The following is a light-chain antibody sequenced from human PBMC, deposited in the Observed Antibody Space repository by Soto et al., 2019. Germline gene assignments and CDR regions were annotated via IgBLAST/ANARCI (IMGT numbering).Light chain of an antibody. CDR1: QSIRNC. V-gene: IGKV1-39*01. J-gene: IGKJ3*01. CDR3: QQSYTAVFT. Sequence: DIQMTQSPSSLSASVGDRVTITCRASQSIRNCLNWYQQKPGKVPNLLIYGASSLQSGVPSRFSGSGSETDFTLTINNLQPEDFATYYCQQSYTAVFTFGPGTKVDIK. CDR2: GAS.